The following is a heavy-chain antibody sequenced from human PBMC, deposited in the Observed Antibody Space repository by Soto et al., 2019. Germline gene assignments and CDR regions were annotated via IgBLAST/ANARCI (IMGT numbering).Heavy chain of an antibody. CDR1: GYSFTDYH. CDR2: INPKSGGT. D-gene: IGHD2-8*01. J-gene: IGHJ6*02. CDR3: ARGDSTDCSNGVCSFFYNHDMDV. V-gene: IGHV1-2*04. Sequence: ASVKVSCKATGYSFTDYHIHWVRQAPGQGLEWLGRINPKSGGTSTAQKFQGWVTMTTDTSISTASMELTRLTSDDTAIYYCARGDSTDCSNGVCSFFYNHDMDVWGQGTTVTVSS.